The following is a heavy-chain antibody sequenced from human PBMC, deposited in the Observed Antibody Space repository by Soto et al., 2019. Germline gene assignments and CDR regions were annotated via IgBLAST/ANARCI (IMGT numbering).Heavy chain of an antibody. CDR1: GGSFSGYY. D-gene: IGHD2-15*01. Sequence: SETLSLTCAVYGGSFSGYYWSWIRQPPGKGLEWIGEINHSGSTNYNPSLKSRVTISVDTSKNQFSLKLSSVTAADTAVYYCAXSPSIVVVVAATRTFDYWGQGTLVTVSS. CDR3: AXSPSIVVVVAATRTFDY. J-gene: IGHJ4*02. V-gene: IGHV4-34*01. CDR2: INHSGST.